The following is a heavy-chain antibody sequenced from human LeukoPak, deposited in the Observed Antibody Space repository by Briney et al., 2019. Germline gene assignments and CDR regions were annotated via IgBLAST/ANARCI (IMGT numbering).Heavy chain of an antibody. CDR3: ATHDFWSGYYYFDY. CDR2: ISGSGGST. CDR1: GFTFSSYA. V-gene: IGHV3-23*01. Sequence: PGGSLRLSCAASGFTFSSYAMSWVRQAPGKGLEWVSGISGSGGSTYYADSVKGRFTISRDNSKNTLYLQMNSLRAEDTAVYYCATHDFWSGYYYFDYWGQGTLVTVSS. D-gene: IGHD3-3*01. J-gene: IGHJ4*02.